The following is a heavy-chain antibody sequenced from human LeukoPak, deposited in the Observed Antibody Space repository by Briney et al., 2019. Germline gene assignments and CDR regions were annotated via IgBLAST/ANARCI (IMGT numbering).Heavy chain of an antibody. D-gene: IGHD3-22*01. CDR3: ARGTGGSGYHYFDY. CDR2: SSYRGST. Sequence: SGALSLTCAVSVGSIIGYYGSWIRQAPGKGLGWCGFSSYRGSTIYNPSLKSRVTISVDTSKNQFSLKLSSVTAADTAVYYCARGTGGSGYHYFDYWGQGTLVTVSS. CDR1: VGSIIGYY. V-gene: IGHV4-59*01. J-gene: IGHJ4*02.